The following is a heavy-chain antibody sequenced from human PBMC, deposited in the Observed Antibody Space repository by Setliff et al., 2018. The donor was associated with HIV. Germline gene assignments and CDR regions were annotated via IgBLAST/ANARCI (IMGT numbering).Heavy chain of an antibody. D-gene: IGHD2-2*01. Sequence: SETLSLTCAVSGYSISSGYFWSWIRQPAGKGLEWIGRIYTDENTNYNPSLKSRVTMSVDTSKNQLSLRLTSVTAADTAVYYCARGSDCDTTTCGDYYYMDVWGIGTTVTVSS. J-gene: IGHJ6*03. CDR3: ARGSDCDTTTCGDYYYMDV. V-gene: IGHV4-4*07. CDR1: GYSISSGYF. CDR2: IYTDENT.